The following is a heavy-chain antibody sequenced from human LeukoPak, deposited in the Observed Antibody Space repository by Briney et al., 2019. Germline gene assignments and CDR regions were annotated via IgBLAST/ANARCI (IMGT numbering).Heavy chain of an antibody. CDR2: ISYDGSNK. D-gene: IGHD6-13*01. Sequence: GRSLRLSCAASGFTFSSYAMHWVRQAPGKGLEWVAVISYDGSNKYYADSVKGRFTISRDNSKNTLYLQMNSLRAEDTAVYYCARGGRPPAAGYPLVTYYYYGMDVWGKGTTVTVSS. V-gene: IGHV3-30-3*01. J-gene: IGHJ6*04. CDR1: GFTFSSYA. CDR3: ARGGRPPAAGYPLVTYYYYGMDV.